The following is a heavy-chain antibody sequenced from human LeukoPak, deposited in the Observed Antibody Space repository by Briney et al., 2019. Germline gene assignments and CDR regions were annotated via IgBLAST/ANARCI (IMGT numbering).Heavy chain of an antibody. J-gene: IGHJ4*02. Sequence: PGASVKVSCKASGYTFTSYDINWVRQATGQGLEWMGWMNPNSGNTGYAQKFQGRVTMTRNTSISTAYMELSSLRSEDTAVYYCARGFTPHYDILTGPTVDYWGQGTLVTVSS. CDR1: GYTFTSYD. V-gene: IGHV1-8*01. CDR3: ARGFTPHYDILTGPTVDY. D-gene: IGHD3-9*01. CDR2: MNPNSGNT.